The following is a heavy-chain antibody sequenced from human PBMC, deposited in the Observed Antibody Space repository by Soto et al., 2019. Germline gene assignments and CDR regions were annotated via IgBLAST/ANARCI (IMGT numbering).Heavy chain of an antibody. CDR3: AKPRSSLQWPPFDP. Sequence: QVKLVESGGGVVQSGGSRRLSCEASGFRFSSYSIHWVRQAPGKALEWVAVISSDGSSSDFADSVKGRFAISRDNSRKNTVYLQMNNLRPDDTAVYYRAKPRSSLQWPPFDPWGHRTLVSVSS. V-gene: IGHV3-30*18. D-gene: IGHD6-19*01. CDR1: GFRFSSYS. CDR2: ISSDGSSS. J-gene: IGHJ5*02.